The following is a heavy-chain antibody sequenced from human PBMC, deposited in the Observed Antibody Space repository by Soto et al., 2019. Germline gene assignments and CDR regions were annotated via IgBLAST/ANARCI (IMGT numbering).Heavy chain of an antibody. J-gene: IGHJ4*02. V-gene: IGHV1-46*01. CDR1: GYTFTRHY. Sequence: ASVKVSCKTSGYTFTRHYIHWVRQAPGQGLEWMGIINPSGGDTSYTLNFQGRVTMTRDTSTNTVYMEVNSLKSEDTAMYYCARESYSTTWALDYWGQGTLVTVSS. D-gene: IGHD6-13*01. CDR3: ARESYSTTWALDY. CDR2: INPSGGDT.